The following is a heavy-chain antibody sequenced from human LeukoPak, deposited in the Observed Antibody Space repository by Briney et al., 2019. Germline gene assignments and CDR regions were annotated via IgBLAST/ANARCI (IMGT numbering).Heavy chain of an antibody. V-gene: IGHV1-69*06. CDR3: ARANIRRSGTTLDIDY. CDR1: GGTFSSYA. CDR2: IIPIFGTA. D-gene: IGHD1-7*01. J-gene: IGHJ4*02. Sequence: SVKVSCKASGGTFSSYAISWVRQAPGQGLEWMGGIIPIFGTANYAQKFQGRVTITADKSTSTAYMELSSLRSEDTAVYYCARANIRRSGTTLDIDYWGQGPLVTVSS.